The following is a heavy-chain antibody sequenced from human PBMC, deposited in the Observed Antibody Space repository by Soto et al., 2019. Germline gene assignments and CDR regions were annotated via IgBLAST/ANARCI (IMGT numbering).Heavy chain of an antibody. CDR3: ARDPGYYDGPASYGMDV. Sequence: PGGSLRLSCAASGFTFSSNWMSFSSNYMSWVRQAPGKGLEWVSVIYSGGSTYYADSVKGRFTISRDNSKNTLYLQMNSLRAEDTAVYYCARDPGYYDGPASYGMDVWGQGTTVTVSS. V-gene: IGHV3-66*01. D-gene: IGHD3-3*01. CDR1: GFTFSSNWMSFSSNY. J-gene: IGHJ6*02. CDR2: IYSGGST.